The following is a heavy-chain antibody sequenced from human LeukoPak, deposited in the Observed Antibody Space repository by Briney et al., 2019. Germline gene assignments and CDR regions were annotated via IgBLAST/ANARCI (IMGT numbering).Heavy chain of an antibody. CDR3: ARRIGGFGDYDY. D-gene: IGHD3-10*01. J-gene: IGHJ4*02. Sequence: ASVKVSCKASGYTFTSYAMHWVRQAPGQRLEWMGWISAYNAYTNYAQKLQGRVTMTTDTSTSTAYMELRSLRSDDTAVYYCARRIGGFGDYDYWGQGTLVTVSS. CDR1: GYTFTSYA. V-gene: IGHV1-18*01. CDR2: ISAYNAYT.